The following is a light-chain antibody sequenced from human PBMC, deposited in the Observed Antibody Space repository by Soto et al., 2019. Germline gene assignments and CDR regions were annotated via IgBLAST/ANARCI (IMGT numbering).Light chain of an antibody. Sequence: IRFTQSPDILSLYPGERPTLSCRASQNIDTYLDWYQQTHGQSPRILIFDASSRDTGTPARFSGSGSETDCTLPLSRLEPEDFLLYHCQQRGNWPLTFGGGTKVDIK. CDR1: QNIDTY. CDR2: DAS. J-gene: IGKJ4*01. CDR3: QQRGNWPLT. V-gene: IGKV3-11*01.